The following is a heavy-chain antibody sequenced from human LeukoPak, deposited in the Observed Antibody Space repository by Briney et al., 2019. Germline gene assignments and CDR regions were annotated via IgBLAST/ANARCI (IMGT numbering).Heavy chain of an antibody. Sequence: GGSLRLSCAASGFTFSNNGMTWVRQAPGKGMEWVTGISDGGDTTYDAGSVKGRFTVSRDNSKNILYLQMNRLGAEDTAIYYCAKTQGFFDHWGQGSLVTVSS. CDR2: ISDGGDTT. CDR1: GFTFSNNG. CDR3: AKTQGFFDH. J-gene: IGHJ4*02. V-gene: IGHV3-23*01.